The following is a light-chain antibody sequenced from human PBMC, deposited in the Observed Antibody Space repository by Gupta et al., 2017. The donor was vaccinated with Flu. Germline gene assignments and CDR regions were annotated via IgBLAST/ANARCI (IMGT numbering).Light chain of an antibody. CDR2: LGS. Sequence: DIAMTQSPLSLRVTPGEPASISCRSSQSLLHSSGYNYLDWYLQKPGQSPQLLIYLGSNRAAGVPDRFSGSGSGTDFTLKISRVEADDVGVYYCRQSLPTPRTFGQGTKLEIK. CDR1: QSLLHSSGYNY. V-gene: IGKV2-28*01. J-gene: IGKJ1*01. CDR3: RQSLPTPRT.